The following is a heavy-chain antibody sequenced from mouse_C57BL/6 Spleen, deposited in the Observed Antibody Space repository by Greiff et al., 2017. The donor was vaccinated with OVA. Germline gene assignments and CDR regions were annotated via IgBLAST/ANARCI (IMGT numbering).Heavy chain of an antibody. CDR2: IAPSDSYT. D-gene: IGHD2-5*01. J-gene: IGHJ2*01. CDR3: AKYSNYFDY. CDR1: GYTFTSYW. Sequence: QVQLQQPGAELVKPGASVKLSCKASGYTFTSYWMQWVKQRPGQGLEWIGEIAPSDSYTNYNQKFKGKATLTVDTSSSTAYMQLSSLTSEDSAVYYCAKYSNYFDYWGQGTTLTVSS. V-gene: IGHV1-50*01.